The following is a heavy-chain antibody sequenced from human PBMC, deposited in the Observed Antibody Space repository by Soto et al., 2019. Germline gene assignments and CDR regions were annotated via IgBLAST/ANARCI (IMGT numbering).Heavy chain of an antibody. CDR3: AKDLFRFTVTTSTLVDY. Sequence: EVQLLESGGGLVQPGGSLRLSCAASGFTFGSYAMSWVRQAPGKGLEWVSAISGSGGSTYYGDSVKGRFTISRDNSKNTLYLQMTSLRAEDTAVYYCAKDLFRFTVTTSTLVDYWGQGTLVTVSS. J-gene: IGHJ4*02. CDR2: ISGSGGST. V-gene: IGHV3-23*01. CDR1: GFTFGSYA. D-gene: IGHD4-4*01.